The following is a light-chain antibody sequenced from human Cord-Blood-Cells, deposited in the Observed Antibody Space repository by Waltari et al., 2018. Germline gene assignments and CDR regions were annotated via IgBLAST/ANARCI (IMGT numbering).Light chain of an antibody. CDR3: SSYTSSSTLYV. CDR1: SSDVGGYNH. J-gene: IGLJ1*01. CDR2: DVS. Sequence: QSALTPPASVSGSPGQSITISCTGTSSDVGGYNHVSWYQQHPGKAPKLMIYDVSNRPSGVSNRFSGSKSGNTASLTISGLQAEDEADYYCSSYTSSSTLYVFGTGTKVTVL. V-gene: IGLV2-14*01.